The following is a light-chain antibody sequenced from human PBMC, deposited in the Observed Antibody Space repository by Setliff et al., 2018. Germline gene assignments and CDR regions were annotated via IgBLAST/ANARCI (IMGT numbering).Light chain of an antibody. V-gene: IGLV2-8*01. CDR2: EVS. CDR1: SSDVGGINH. Sequence: ALTQPPSASGSPGQSVTISCTRTSSDVGGINHVSWYQQHPGKAPRLMIFEVSKRPSGVPDRFSGSKSGNTASLTVSGLQAEDEADYYCSSYAGNYIYVFGAGTKVTVL. CDR3: SSYAGNYIYV. J-gene: IGLJ1*01.